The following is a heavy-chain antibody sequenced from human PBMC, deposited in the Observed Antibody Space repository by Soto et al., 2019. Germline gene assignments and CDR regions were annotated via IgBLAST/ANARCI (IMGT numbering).Heavy chain of an antibody. Sequence: PGGSLRLSCAASGFTFDDYTMHWVRQAPGKGLEWVSLISWDGGSTYYADSVKGRFTISRDNSKNSLYLQMNSLRTEDTALYYCAKDEHRCSSTSCHYYYYYGMDVWGQGTTVTVSS. CDR2: ISWDGGST. CDR1: GFTFDDYT. J-gene: IGHJ6*02. CDR3: AKDEHRCSSTSCHYYYYYGMDV. D-gene: IGHD2-2*01. V-gene: IGHV3-43*01.